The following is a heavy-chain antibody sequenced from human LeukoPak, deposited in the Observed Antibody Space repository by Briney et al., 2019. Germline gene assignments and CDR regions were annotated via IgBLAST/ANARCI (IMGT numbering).Heavy chain of an antibody. J-gene: IGHJ4*02. D-gene: IGHD5-24*01. V-gene: IGHV3-21*01. Sequence: GGSLRLSCAASGFTFSSYSMNWVRQAPGKGLEWVSSISSSSSYIYYADSVKGRFTISRDNAKNSLYLQMNSLRAEDTAVYYCARLIDRDGYEFDYWGQGTLVTVPS. CDR2: ISSSSSYI. CDR3: ARLIDRDGYEFDY. CDR1: GFTFSSYS.